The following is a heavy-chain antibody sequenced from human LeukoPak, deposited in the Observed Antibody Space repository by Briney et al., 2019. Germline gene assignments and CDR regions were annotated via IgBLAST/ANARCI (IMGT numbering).Heavy chain of an antibody. CDR2: IIPIFGTA. Sequence: SVKVSCKASGGTFSSYAISWVRQAPGQGLEWMGGIIPIFGTANYAQKFQGRVTITADESTSTAYMELSSLRSEDAAVYYCARAGYCSSTSCWPTFDYWGQGTLVTVSS. J-gene: IGHJ4*02. CDR1: GGTFSSYA. CDR3: ARAGYCSSTSCWPTFDY. D-gene: IGHD2-2*01. V-gene: IGHV1-69*13.